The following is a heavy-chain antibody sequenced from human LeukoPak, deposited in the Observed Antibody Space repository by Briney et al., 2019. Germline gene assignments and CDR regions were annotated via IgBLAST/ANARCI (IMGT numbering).Heavy chain of an antibody. Sequence: GVALRLSCAASGFTFSSYAMHWVRQAPGKGLEWVAVISYDGSNKYYADSVKGRFTISRDNSKNTLYLQMNSLRAEDTAVYYCARGRGHWFDPWGQGTLVTVSS. J-gene: IGHJ5*02. V-gene: IGHV3-30-3*01. CDR2: ISYDGSNK. CDR3: ARGRGHWFDP. CDR1: GFTFSSYA.